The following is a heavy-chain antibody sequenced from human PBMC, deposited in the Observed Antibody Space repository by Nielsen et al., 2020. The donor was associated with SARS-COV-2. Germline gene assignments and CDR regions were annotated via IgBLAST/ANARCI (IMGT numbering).Heavy chain of an antibody. J-gene: IGHJ6*02. V-gene: IGHV1-18*01. CDR1: GYTFTSYG. Sequence: ASVKVSCKASGYTFTSYGISWVRQATGQGLEWMGWISAYNGNTNYAQKLQGRVTMTTDTSTSTAYMELRSLRSDDTAVYYCARYSSAPTLYYYYYGMDVWGQGTTVTVYS. CDR3: ARYSSAPTLYYYYYGMDV. D-gene: IGHD6-25*01. CDR2: ISAYNGNT.